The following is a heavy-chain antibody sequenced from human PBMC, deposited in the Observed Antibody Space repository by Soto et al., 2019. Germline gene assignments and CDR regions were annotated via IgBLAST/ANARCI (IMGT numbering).Heavy chain of an antibody. CDR2: IYPGDSDT. V-gene: IGHV5-51*01. Sequence: PGESLNISCKGSGYSFTSYWIGWVRQMAGKGLEWMGIIYPGDSDTRYSPSFQGQVTISADKSISTAYLQWSSLKASDTAMYYCARQTRESITIFGVVIEGPYYYYGMDVWGQGTTVTVSS. CDR3: ARQTRESITIFGVVIEGPYYYYGMDV. CDR1: GYSFTSYW. D-gene: IGHD3-3*01. J-gene: IGHJ6*02.